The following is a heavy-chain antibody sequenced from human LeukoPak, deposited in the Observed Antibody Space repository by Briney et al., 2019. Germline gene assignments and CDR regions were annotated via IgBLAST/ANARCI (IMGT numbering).Heavy chain of an antibody. V-gene: IGHV3-23*01. Sequence: GGALRPSFAASGFTLCSYAMSWVRQAPGEGLGWVSAISGSGGSTYYADSVKGRFTISRDNSKNTLYLQMNSLRAEDTAVYYCAKHAYDFWSGHFPYWGQGTLVTVSS. CDR1: GFTLCSYA. CDR3: AKHAYDFWSGHFPY. CDR2: ISGSGGST. D-gene: IGHD3-3*01. J-gene: IGHJ4*02.